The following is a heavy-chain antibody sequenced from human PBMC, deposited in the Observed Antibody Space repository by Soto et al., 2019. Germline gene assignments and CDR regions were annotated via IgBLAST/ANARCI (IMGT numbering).Heavy chain of an antibody. V-gene: IGHV3-30-3*01. CDR2: ISYDGSNK. J-gene: IGHJ5*02. D-gene: IGHD2-2*01. Sequence: QVQLVEAGGGGVQPGRSLRLSCAASGFTFSSYAMHWVRQAPGKGLEWVAVISYDGSNKYYADSVKGRVTISRDNSKNPMHLQMNSLRAEDTAVYYCARDHQVPAAPTSDWFDPGGQGTLVTVSS. CDR1: GFTFSSYA. CDR3: ARDHQVPAAPTSDWFDP.